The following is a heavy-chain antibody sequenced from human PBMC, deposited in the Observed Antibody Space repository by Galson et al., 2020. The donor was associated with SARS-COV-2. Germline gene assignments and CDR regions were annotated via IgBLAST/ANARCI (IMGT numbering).Heavy chain of an antibody. CDR1: GYMFMSYG. Sequence: ASVNVSCMVSGYMFMSYGISCVRQAPGQGLEWVGWISVHNGKTNYAQKLQGRVTMTTETATSTAYMELRNLRPDDTAVYYCARDAYFDWLLKRAGSDASEVWSQGTTVIVSS. V-gene: IGHV1-18*01. CDR3: ARDAYFDWLLKRAGSDASEV. J-gene: IGHJ3*01. D-gene: IGHD3-9*01. CDR2: ISVHNGKT.